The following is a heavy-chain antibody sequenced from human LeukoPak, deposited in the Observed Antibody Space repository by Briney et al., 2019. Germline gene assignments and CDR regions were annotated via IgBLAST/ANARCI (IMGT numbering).Heavy chain of an antibody. CDR3: ARGVWCSGGSCYSVSGPHNWFDP. CDR2: IYYSGST. V-gene: IGHV4-59*01. D-gene: IGHD2-15*01. CDR1: GGSISSYY. J-gene: IGHJ5*02. Sequence: SPSETLSLTCTVSGGSISSYYWSWIRQPPGKGLEWIGYIYYSGSTNYNPSLKSRVTISVDTSKNQFSLKLSSVTAADTAVYYCARGVWCSGGSCYSVSGPHNWFDPWGQGTLVTVSS.